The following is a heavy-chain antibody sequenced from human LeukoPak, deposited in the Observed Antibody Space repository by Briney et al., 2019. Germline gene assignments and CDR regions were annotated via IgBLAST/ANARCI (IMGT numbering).Heavy chain of an antibody. CDR1: GHTFTNFG. J-gene: IGHJ4*02. CDR2: ISAYNGNT. V-gene: IGHV1-18*01. Sequence: ASVTVSCKASGHTFTNFGISWVRQAPGQGLEWMGWISAYNGNTNYAQRLQGRVTMTTDTSTSTAYMELRSLRSDDTAVYYCARDRDYGDYNTQDLFVYWGQGTLVTVSS. D-gene: IGHD4-17*01. CDR3: ARDRDYGDYNTQDLFVY.